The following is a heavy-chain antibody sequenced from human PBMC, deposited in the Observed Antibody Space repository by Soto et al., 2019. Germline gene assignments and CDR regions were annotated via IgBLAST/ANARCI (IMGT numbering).Heavy chain of an antibody. V-gene: IGHV3-23*01. Sequence: EMQLLESGGGLVQPGGSLRLSCVASGFPFSSYAMSWVRQTPGKGLEWVSGISGSGGRTYYADSVKGRFTISRDNSNNTLSLQMNSLKTEDTAVYYCVRATYFSDSSGYTRCLDYWGQGTLVTVSS. CDR2: ISGSGGRT. CDR1: GFPFSSYA. J-gene: IGHJ4*02. D-gene: IGHD3-22*01. CDR3: VRATYFSDSSGYTRCLDY.